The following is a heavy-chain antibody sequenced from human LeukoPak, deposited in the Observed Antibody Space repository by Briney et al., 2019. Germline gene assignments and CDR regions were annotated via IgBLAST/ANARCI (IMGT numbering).Heavy chain of an antibody. J-gene: IGHJ6*02. CDR2: INHSGST. V-gene: IGHV4-34*01. CDR3: ARVSYDSSGYYRPLYYYGMDV. D-gene: IGHD3-22*01. CDR1: GGSFSCFY. Sequence: SETLSLTCAVYGGSFSCFYWSWIRQPPGKGLEWSGEINHSGSTNYNPSLKSRVTISVDTSKNQFSLKLSSVTAADTAVYYCARVSYDSSGYYRPLYYYGMDVWGQGTTVTVSS.